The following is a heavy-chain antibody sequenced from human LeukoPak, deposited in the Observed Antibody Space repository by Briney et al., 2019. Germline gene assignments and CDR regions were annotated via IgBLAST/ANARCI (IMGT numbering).Heavy chain of an antibody. CDR3: ASPTAPYYYYGMDV. D-gene: IGHD2-21*02. V-gene: IGHV3-11*01. CDR2: ISSSGSTI. J-gene: IGHJ6*02. Sequence: PGGSLRLSCAASGFTFSDYYMSWIRQAPGKGLEWVSYISSSGSTIYYADSVKGRFTISRDNAKNSLCLQMNSLRAEDTAVYYCASPTAPYYYYGMDVWGQGTTVTVSS. CDR1: GFTFSDYY.